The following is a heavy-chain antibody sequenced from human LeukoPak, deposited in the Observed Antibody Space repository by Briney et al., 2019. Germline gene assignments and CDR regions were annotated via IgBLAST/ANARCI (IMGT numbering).Heavy chain of an antibody. V-gene: IGHV3-23*01. CDR1: GFTFSSYA. CDR2: ISGSGGTT. Sequence: PGGSLRLSCAASGFTFSSYAMSWVRQAPGKGLEWVSAISGSGGTTYYADSVKGRFTISRDNSKNTLYLQMNSLRAKDTAVYYCAKDRGMFLVGYLDYWGQGTLVTVSS. CDR3: AKDRGMFLVGYLDY. D-gene: IGHD2-15*01. J-gene: IGHJ4*02.